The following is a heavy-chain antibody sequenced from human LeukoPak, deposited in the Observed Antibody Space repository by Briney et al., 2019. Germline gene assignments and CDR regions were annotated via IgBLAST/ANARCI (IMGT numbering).Heavy chain of an antibody. CDR1: GFTFSNYG. Sequence: GGSPRLSCAASGFTFSNYGMHWVRQAPGKGLEGVAFIWYDGSNRYYADSVKGRFTISRDNSENTLFLQMSSLRTEDTAVYYCAKDPLGFCTRATCRYLDSWGQGTLVTVSS. D-gene: IGHD2-8*01. V-gene: IGHV3-30*02. CDR3: AKDPLGFCTRATCRYLDS. CDR2: IWYDGSNR. J-gene: IGHJ4*02.